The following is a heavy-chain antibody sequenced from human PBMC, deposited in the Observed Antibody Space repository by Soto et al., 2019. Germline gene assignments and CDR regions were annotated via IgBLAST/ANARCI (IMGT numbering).Heavy chain of an antibody. CDR3: AKGRGGSGSLTPRVDF. D-gene: IGHD3-10*01. CDR1: GFTFNNYA. J-gene: IGHJ4*02. V-gene: IGHV3-23*01. Sequence: EVQLLESGGGLVQPGGSLRLSCAASGFTFNNYAMTWVRQAPGKGLEWVSAISGGGDTTSYADSVKGRFTVSKDGSKNSLYLQMSSLRADDPALYYCAKGRGGSGSLTPRVDFWGQGTLVTVSS. CDR2: ISGGGDTT.